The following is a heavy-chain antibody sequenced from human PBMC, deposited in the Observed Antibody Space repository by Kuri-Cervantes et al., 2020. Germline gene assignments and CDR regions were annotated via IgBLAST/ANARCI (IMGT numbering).Heavy chain of an antibody. D-gene: IGHD3-3*01. CDR1: GFTASDYY. CDR3: ARDPPTGYDFWSGYYGGYFDY. CDR2: IRDKANTYTT. J-gene: IGHJ4*02. Sequence: GESLKISCAASGFTASDYYMDWVRQAPGKGLEWVGRIRDKANTYTTEYAASVKGRFTISRDDSKNSLYLQMNSLRAEDTAVYYCARDPPTGYDFWSGYYGGYFDYWGQGTLVTVSS. V-gene: IGHV3-72*01.